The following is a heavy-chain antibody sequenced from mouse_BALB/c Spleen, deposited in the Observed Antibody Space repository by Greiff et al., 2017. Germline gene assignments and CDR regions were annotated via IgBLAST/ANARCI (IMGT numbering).Heavy chain of an antibody. CDR1: GYTFTDYY. J-gene: IGHJ1*01. CDR3: ARSDYLYWYFDV. CDR2: IYPGSGNT. D-gene: IGHD2-4*01. V-gene: IGHV1-77*01. Sequence: VQLQQSGAELARPGASVKLSCKASGYTFTDYYINWVKQRTGQGLEWIGEIYPGSGNTYYNEKFKGKATLTADKSSSTAYMQLSSLTSEDSAVYCCARSDYLYWYFDVWGAGTTVTVSS.